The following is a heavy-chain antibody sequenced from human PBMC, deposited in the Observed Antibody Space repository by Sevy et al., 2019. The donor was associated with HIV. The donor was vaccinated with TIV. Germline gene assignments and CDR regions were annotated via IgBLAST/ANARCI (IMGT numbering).Heavy chain of an antibody. CDR2: ISSSSSYI. CDR3: ARDQYYKYFDY. D-gene: IGHD1-26*01. CDR1: GFSFSTYT. V-gene: IGHV3-21*01. Sequence: GGSLRLSCAASGFSFSTYTTNWVRQAPGKGLEWVSSISSSSSYIHYTDSVKGRFTISRDNAENSLCLQMNSLRAEDTAVYYCARDQYYKYFDYWGQGTLVTVSS. J-gene: IGHJ4*02.